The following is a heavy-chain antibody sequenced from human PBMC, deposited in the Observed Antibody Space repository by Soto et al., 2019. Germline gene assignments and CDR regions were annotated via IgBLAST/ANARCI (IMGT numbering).Heavy chain of an antibody. J-gene: IGHJ3*01. V-gene: IGHV3-30*03. CDR1: GFTFSRFG. D-gene: IGHD5-12*01. CDR2: ISYDGSNR. Sequence: GGSLRLSCAASGFTFSRFGMHWVRQAPGKGLEWVAVISYDGSNRFYADSVKGRFTISRDNSKNTLSLQMSSLTADDTAIYYCVREGRGSFDFWGRGTMVTVSS. CDR3: VREGRGSFDF.